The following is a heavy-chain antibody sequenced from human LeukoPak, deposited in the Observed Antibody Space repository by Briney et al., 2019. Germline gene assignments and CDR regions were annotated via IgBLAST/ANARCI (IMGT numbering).Heavy chain of an antibody. CDR2: IYYSGST. V-gene: IGHV4-59*08. Sequence: SETLSLTCTVSGGSVSTYYWSWIRQPPGKGLEWIGYIYYSGSTYYNPSLKSRVTISVDTSKNQFSLKLSSVTAADTAVYYCARTRYYYNSRSYGAPYYFDYWGQGTLVTVSS. J-gene: IGHJ4*02. CDR3: ARTRYYYNSRSYGAPYYFDY. D-gene: IGHD3-10*01. CDR1: GGSVSTYY.